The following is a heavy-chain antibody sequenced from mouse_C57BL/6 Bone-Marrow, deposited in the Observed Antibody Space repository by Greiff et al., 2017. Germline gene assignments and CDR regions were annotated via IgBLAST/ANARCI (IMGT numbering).Heavy chain of an antibody. J-gene: IGHJ2*01. D-gene: IGHD4-1*01. CDR1: GFTFSDYY. Sequence: EVKVVESEGGLVQPGSSMKLSCTASGFTFSDYYMAWVRQVPEKGLEWVANINYDGSSTYYLDSLKSRFIISRDNAKNILYLQMSSLKSEDTATYYCARSTGTLDYWGQGTTLTVSS. CDR3: ARSTGTLDY. V-gene: IGHV5-16*01. CDR2: INYDGSST.